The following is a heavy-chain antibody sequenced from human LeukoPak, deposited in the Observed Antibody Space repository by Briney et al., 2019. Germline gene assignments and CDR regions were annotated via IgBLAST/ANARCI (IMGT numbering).Heavy chain of an antibody. CDR3: AKRVDVPNTYYMDY. J-gene: IGHJ4*02. CDR1: RFSISSFT. D-gene: IGHD3-10*01. V-gene: IGHV3-23*01. CDR2: SGDGGGI. Sequence: GGSLRLSCEASRFSISSFTVNWVRQAPGKGLEWVSASGDGGGIWYADSGKGRFTISRDNSKNVLYLQMSGLRAEDTATYYCAKRVDVPNTYYMDYWGQGTLVTVSS.